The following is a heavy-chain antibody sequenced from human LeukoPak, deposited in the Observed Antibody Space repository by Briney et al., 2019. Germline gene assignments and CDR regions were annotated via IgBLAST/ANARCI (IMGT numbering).Heavy chain of an antibody. J-gene: IGHJ5*02. Sequence: SETLSLTCAVYGGSFSGYYWSWIRQPPGKGLEWIGEINHSGSTNYNPSLKSRVTISVDMSKNQFSLKLSSVTAADTAVYYWSRGTSSAPLPSWGQGTLVTVSS. CDR1: GGSFSGYY. V-gene: IGHV4-34*01. CDR3: SRGTSSAPLPS. CDR2: INHSGST. D-gene: IGHD3-10*01.